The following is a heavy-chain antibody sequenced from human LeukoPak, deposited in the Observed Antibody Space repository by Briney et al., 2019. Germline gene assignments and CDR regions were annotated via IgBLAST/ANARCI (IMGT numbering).Heavy chain of an antibody. D-gene: IGHD6-13*01. J-gene: IGHJ4*02. CDR2: MYSGGIP. CDR1: GFSVSSSY. CDR3: AKQEVGRGYSSSWYQPTDY. V-gene: IGHV3-53*01. Sequence: GGSLRLSRAASGFSVSSSYMSWVRQAPGKGLEWVSAMYSGGIPYYADSVKGRFTISRDNSKNTLYLQMNSLRAEDTAVYYCAKQEVGRGYSSSWYQPTDYWGQGTLVTVSS.